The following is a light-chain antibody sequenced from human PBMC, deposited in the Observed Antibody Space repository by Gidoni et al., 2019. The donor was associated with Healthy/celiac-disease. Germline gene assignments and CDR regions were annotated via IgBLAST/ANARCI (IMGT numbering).Light chain of an antibody. CDR3: QQYYSYPRT. J-gene: IGKJ1*01. V-gene: IGKV1-8*01. Sequence: AIWLIQSPSSFSASTGDRVTITCRASQGISSYVAWYQQKPGKAPKLLIYAASTLQSGVPSRFSGSGSGTDFTLTISCLQSEDFATYYCQQYYSYPRTFGRGTKVEIK. CDR1: QGISSY. CDR2: AAS.